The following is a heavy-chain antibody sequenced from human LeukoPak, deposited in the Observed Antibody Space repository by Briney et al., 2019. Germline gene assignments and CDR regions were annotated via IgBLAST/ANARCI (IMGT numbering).Heavy chain of an antibody. V-gene: IGHV1-8*01. CDR2: MNPNSGNT. CDR3: ARGAPTTRIGAGRFDY. D-gene: IGHD5-12*01. Sequence: ASVKVSCKASGYTFTSYDINWVRQATGQGLEWMGWMNPNSGNTGYAQKFQGRVTMTRNTSISTAYMDLSSLRSEDTATYYCARGAPTTRIGAGRFDYWGQGSLLTVAS. CDR1: GYTFTSYD. J-gene: IGHJ4*02.